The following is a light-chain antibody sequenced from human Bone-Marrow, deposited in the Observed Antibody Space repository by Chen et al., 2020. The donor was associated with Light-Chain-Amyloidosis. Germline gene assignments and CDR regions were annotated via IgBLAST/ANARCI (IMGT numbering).Light chain of an antibody. Sequence: QSVLTQPPSASGTPGQRVTISCSGTSSNIGSNYIYWYQQFPGTAPKLLIYRNNQRPPGVTDRFTGSKSGTSASLAISGLRPEDEADYYCSAWDDSLSAVVFGGGTKLTVL. CDR1: SSNIGSNY. CDR2: RNN. J-gene: IGLJ2*01. V-gene: IGLV1-47*01. CDR3: SAWDDSLSAVV.